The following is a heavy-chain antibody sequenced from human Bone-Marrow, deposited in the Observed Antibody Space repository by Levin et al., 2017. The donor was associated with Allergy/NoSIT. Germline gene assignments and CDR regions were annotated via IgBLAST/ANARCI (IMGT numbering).Heavy chain of an antibody. CDR3: ARREGIQLWKWYYFDY. J-gene: IGHJ4*02. CDR2: INHSGST. CDR1: GGSFSGYY. Sequence: SETLSLTCAVYGGSFSGYYWSWIRQPPGKGLEWIGEINHSGSTNYNPSLKSRVTISVDTSKNQFSLKLSSVTAADTAVYYCARREGIQLWKWYYFDYWGQGTLVTVSS. V-gene: IGHV4-34*01. D-gene: IGHD5-18*01.